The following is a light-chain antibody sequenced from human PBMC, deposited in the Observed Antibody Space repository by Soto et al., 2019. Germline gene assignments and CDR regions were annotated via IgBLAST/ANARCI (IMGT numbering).Light chain of an antibody. J-gene: IGLJ1*01. V-gene: IGLV2-14*01. CDR1: MRDVGAYNL. CDR3: FSFTTTSTHV. Sequence: QSALTQPASVSGSPGQSITISCAGTMRDVGAYNLVSWYQQHPGRAPQLIIYEVRNRPSGISFRFSGSKSGNTASLTISGLQVEDEAEYFCFSFTTTSTHVFGTGTKLTVL. CDR2: EVR.